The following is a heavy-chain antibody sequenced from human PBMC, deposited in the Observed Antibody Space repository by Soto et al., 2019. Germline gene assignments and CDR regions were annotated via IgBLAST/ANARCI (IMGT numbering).Heavy chain of an antibody. J-gene: IGHJ4*02. CDR2: IYYSGST. CDR1: GGSISSSSYY. CDR3: ARKNSEMATIRGFDY. V-gene: IGHV4-61*05. Sequence: PSETLSLTCTVSGGSISSSSYYWGWIRQPPGKGLEWIGYIYYSGSTNYNPSLKSRVTISVDTSKNQFSLKLSSVTAADTAVYYCARKNSEMATIRGFDYWGQGTLVTVSS. D-gene: IGHD5-12*01.